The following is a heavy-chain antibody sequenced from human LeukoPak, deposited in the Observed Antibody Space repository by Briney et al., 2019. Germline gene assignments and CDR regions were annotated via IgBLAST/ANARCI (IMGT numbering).Heavy chain of an antibody. D-gene: IGHD2-2*01. Sequence: GGSLRLSRAASGFTVSSNYMSWVRQAPGKGLEWVSVIYSGGSTYYADSVKGRFTISRDNSKNTLYLQMNSLRAEDTAVYYCARHLGYADAFDIWGQGTMVTVSS. CDR2: IYSGGST. V-gene: IGHV3-53*01. CDR3: ARHLGYADAFDI. J-gene: IGHJ3*02. CDR1: GFTVSSNY.